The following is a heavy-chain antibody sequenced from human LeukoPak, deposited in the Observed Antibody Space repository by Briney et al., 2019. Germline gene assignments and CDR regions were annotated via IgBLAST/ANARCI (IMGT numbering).Heavy chain of an antibody. D-gene: IGHD6-13*01. CDR2: IYYSGST. V-gene: IGHV4-59*08. CDR3: ARHWETSSWYVDY. J-gene: IGHJ4*02. CDR1: GGSISSYY. Sequence: SETLSLTCTVSGGSISSYYWSWIRQPPGKGLEWTGYIYYSGSTNYNPSLKSRVTISVDTSKNQLSLKLSSVTAADTAVYYCARHWETSSWYVDYWGQGTLVTVSS.